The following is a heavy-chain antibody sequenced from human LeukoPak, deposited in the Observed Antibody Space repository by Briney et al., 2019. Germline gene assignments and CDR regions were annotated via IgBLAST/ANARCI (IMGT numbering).Heavy chain of an antibody. V-gene: IGHV3-21*01. D-gene: IGHD3-10*01. CDR2: FSSDGSYI. CDR1: GFTFSSYG. CDR3: ARDHGRGSTDYFDY. Sequence: GGSLRLSCAASGFTFSSYGMSWVRQAPGKGLEWVSSFSSDGSYIYYADSVKGRFSISRDTAKNPLYLQMNSLGVDDTAVYYCARDHGRGSTDYFDYWGQGTLVTVSS. J-gene: IGHJ4*02.